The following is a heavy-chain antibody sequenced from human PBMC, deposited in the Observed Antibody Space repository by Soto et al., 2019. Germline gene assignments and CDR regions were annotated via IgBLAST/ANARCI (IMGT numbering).Heavy chain of an antibody. V-gene: IGHV1-69*12. CDR2: IIPIFGTA. CDR3: ARDGGVYDYSPFDY. J-gene: IGHJ4*02. CDR1: GGTFSSYA. Sequence: QVQLVQSGAEVKKPGSSVKVSCKASGGTFSSYAISWVRQAPGQGLEWMGGIIPIFGTANYAQKFQGRVTITADESTSTAYMGMSSLRSEDTAVYCCARDGGVYDYSPFDYWGQGTLVTVSS. D-gene: IGHD4-4*01.